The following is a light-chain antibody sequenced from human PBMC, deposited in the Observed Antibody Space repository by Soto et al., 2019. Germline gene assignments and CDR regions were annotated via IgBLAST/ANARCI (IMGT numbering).Light chain of an antibody. CDR1: TSNIGAGYD. CDR3: QSYDSGLVGLI. J-gene: IGLJ2*01. CDR2: GHS. V-gene: IGLV1-40*01. Sequence: QSVLTQPPSVSGAPGQRVTIAYTGSTSNIGAGYDVHWYRHLPGAAPKLLLSGHSHRPSGVPDRLSGSKSGTSASLAITGLQAEDEADYYCQSYDSGLVGLIFGAGTKVTVL.